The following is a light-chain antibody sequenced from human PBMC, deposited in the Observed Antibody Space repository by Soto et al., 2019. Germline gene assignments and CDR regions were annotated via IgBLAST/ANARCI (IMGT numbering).Light chain of an antibody. CDR2: QDS. J-gene: IGLJ1*01. V-gene: IGLV3-1*01. CDR3: QAWDSSTGV. Sequence: SYELTQPPSVSVSPGQTASITCAGDKLGDKYGCWYQQKPGQSPVLVIYQDSKRPSGIPERVSGSNSGNTATLTISGTQAMAEADYYCQAWDSSTGVFGTGTKLTVL. CDR1: KLGDKY.